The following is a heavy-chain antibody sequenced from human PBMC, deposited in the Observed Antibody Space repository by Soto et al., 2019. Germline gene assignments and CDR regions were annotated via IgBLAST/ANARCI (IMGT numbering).Heavy chain of an antibody. Sequence: ASVKVSCKASGYTFTSYGISWVRQAPGQGLAWMGWVSTYNGDTHYPQNFQGRVIMTTDTSTNTAYMELKSLRSDDTAIYFCARDKKVYDILKELDLWGQGTLVTVSS. D-gene: IGHD3-9*01. CDR1: GYTFTSYG. V-gene: IGHV1-18*01. J-gene: IGHJ5*02. CDR3: ARDKKVYDILKELDL. CDR2: VSTYNGDT.